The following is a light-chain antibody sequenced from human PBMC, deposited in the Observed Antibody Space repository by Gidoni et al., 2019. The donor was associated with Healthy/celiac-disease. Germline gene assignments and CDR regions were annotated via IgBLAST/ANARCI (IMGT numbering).Light chain of an antibody. CDR2: QDS. CDR3: QAWDSSTAGVV. J-gene: IGLJ2*01. Sequence: SYELTQPPSVSVSPGQTASITCSGDKLGDKYACWYQQKPGQSPVVVIYQDSKRPSGIPERFSGSNSGNTATLTISWTQAMDEADYYCQAWDSSTAGVVFGGGTKLTVL. V-gene: IGLV3-1*01. CDR1: KLGDKY.